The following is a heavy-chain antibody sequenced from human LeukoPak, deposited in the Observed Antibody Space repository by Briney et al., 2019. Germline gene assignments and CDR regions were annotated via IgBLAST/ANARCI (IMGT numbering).Heavy chain of an antibody. CDR3: ARGADCSGCGCYRGAFDI. D-gene: IGHD2-15*01. CDR2: IWYDGSNK. V-gene: IGHV3-33*03. J-gene: IGHJ3*02. CDR1: GFTFSTYA. Sequence: PGGSLRLSCAASGFTFSTYAMHWVRQAPGKGLEWVAVIWYDGSNKYYGDSVKGRLTISRDNSKNSLFLQMNSLRAEDTAVYYRARGADCSGCGCYRGAFDIWGQGTTVAVSS.